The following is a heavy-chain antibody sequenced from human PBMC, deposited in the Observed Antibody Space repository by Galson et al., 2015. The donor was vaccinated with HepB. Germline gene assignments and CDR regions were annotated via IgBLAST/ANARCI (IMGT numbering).Heavy chain of an antibody. J-gene: IGHJ3*02. CDR1: GFTFSSYG. D-gene: IGHD1-26*01. CDR3: AKDRGSSPTDDAFDI. V-gene: IGHV3-30*18. Sequence: SLRLSCAASGFTFSSYGMHWVRQAPGKGLEWVAVISYDGSNKYYADSVKGRFTISRDNSKNTLYLQMNSLRAEDTAVYYCAKDRGSSPTDDAFDIWGQVTMVTVSS. CDR2: ISYDGSNK.